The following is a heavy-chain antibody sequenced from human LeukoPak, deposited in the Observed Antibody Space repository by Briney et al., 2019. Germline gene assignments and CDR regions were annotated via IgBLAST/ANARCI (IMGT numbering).Heavy chain of an antibody. V-gene: IGHV3-15*01. D-gene: IGHD2/OR15-2a*01. CDR2: IKSNADGGTP. CDR3: TTFYHEYSPY. Sequence: GGSLRLSCAASGFTFMNAWMIWVRQAPGKGLEWVGRIKSNADGGTPDYAAPARGRFTTSRDDSKNTLYLQMNSLKTEDTAVYYCTTFYHEYSPYWGRGTLVTVSS. CDR1: GFTFMNAW. J-gene: IGHJ4*02.